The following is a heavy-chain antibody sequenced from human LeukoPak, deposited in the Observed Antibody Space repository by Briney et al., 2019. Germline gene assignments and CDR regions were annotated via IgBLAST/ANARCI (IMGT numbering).Heavy chain of an antibody. CDR3: ARGRKYDFWSGYPYNWFDP. J-gene: IGHJ5*02. D-gene: IGHD3-3*01. CDR1: GGSISSYY. V-gene: IGHV4-59*01. Sequence: PSETLSLTCTVSGGSISSYYWSWIRQPPGMGLEWIGYIYYSGSTNYNPSLKSRVTISVDTSKNQFSLKLSSVTAADTAVYYCARGRKYDFWSGYPYNWFDPWGQGTLVTVSS. CDR2: IYYSGST.